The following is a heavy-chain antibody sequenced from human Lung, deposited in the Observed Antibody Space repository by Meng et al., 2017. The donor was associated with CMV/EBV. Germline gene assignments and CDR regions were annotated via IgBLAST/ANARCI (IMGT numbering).Heavy chain of an antibody. Sequence: GESLKISCTASGFTFEYYGMDWVRQPPGKGPEWVAFIRHDGSNKFYRDSVRGRFTISRDNSKNTLYLQMSSLRPEETAIYYCAKDELLFGGANAFFDHWDQVAXVTVYS. D-gene: IGHD3-16*01. CDR1: GFTFEYYG. CDR3: AKDELLFGGANAFFDH. V-gene: IGHV3-30*02. CDR2: IRHDGSNK. J-gene: IGHJ4*02.